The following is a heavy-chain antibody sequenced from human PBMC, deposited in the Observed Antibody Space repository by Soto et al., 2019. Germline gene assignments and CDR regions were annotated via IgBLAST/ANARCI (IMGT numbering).Heavy chain of an antibody. CDR2: IYPGDSDT. CDR3: ARGYCTATICDPWFDP. J-gene: IGHJ5*02. CDR1: GYAFISYW. V-gene: IGHV5-51*01. Sequence: PVESLKISCQGSGYAFISYWISCGRQMPGKGLEWMGIIYPGDSDTRYSPSFQGQVTISVDKSITTAYLQWSSLKASDTAMYYCARGYCTATICDPWFDPWGQGTLVTVSS. D-gene: IGHD2-8*02.